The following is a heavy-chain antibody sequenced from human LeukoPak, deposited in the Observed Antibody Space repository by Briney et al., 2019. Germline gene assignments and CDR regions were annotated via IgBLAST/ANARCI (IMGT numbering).Heavy chain of an antibody. CDR2: PWSDGSNK. CDR1: GFTFRTYG. J-gene: IGHJ5*02. CDR3: ATHCSSSSCYES. D-gene: IGHD2-2*01. Sequence: GGSRRPSCTASGFTFRTYGFHWVRQAPGKGLEWVAVPWSDGSNKYFADSVKGRFIISRDNPKNTLYLQMNSLRAEDTAVYYCATHCSSSSCYESWGQGTLVTVSS. V-gene: IGHV3-33*01.